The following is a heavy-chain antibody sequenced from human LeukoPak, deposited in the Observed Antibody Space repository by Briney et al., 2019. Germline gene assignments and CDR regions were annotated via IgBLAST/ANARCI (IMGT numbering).Heavy chain of an antibody. Sequence: HPGGSLRLSCAASGFTFSSYGMHWVRQAPGKGLEWVAFIRYDGSNKYYADSVKGRFTISRDNSKNTLYLQMNSLRAEDTAVYYCAKDRSGYEYYFDYWGQGTLVTVSS. J-gene: IGHJ4*02. CDR2: IRYDGSNK. CDR1: GFTFSSYG. D-gene: IGHD5-12*01. CDR3: AKDRSGYEYYFDY. V-gene: IGHV3-30*02.